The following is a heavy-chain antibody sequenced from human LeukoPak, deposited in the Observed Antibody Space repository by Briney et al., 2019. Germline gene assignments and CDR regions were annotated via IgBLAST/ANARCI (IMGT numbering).Heavy chain of an antibody. V-gene: IGHV1-3*01. CDR2: INAGNGNT. CDR1: GYTVTSDA. J-gene: IGHJ6*02. Sequence: ASVKVSCKASGYTVTSDAMHWVRQAPGQRLEWMGWINAGNGNTKYSQKFQGRVTITRDTSASTAYMELSSLRSDDTAVYYCARAGLGYCSSTSCTYYYYGMDVWANGPRSPSP. D-gene: IGHD2-2*01. CDR3: ARAGLGYCSSTSCTYYYYGMDV.